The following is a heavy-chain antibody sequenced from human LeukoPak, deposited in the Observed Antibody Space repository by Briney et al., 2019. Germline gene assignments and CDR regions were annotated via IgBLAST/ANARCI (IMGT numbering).Heavy chain of an antibody. J-gene: IGHJ4*02. CDR2: ISHSSSTI. CDR1: GFTFSSYA. D-gene: IGHD2-2*01. Sequence: GGSLRLSCVVSGFTFSSYAMNWVRQAPGKGLEWVSYISHSSSTIYYADSVKGRFTISRDNAKNSLSLQMNSLRAEDTAVYYCAREDCDATSCYWGIIYWGQGTLVTVSS. V-gene: IGHV3-48*01. CDR3: AREDCDATSCYWGIIY.